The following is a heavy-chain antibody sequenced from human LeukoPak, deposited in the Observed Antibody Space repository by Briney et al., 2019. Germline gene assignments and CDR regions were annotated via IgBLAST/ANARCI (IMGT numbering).Heavy chain of an antibody. CDR1: GGSISSSNW. V-gene: IGHV4-4*02. J-gene: IGHJ4*02. D-gene: IGHD3-3*01. CDR2: IYHSGST. CDR3: ARFRTNLNYDFWSGYYFDY. Sequence: PSETLSLTCAVPGGSISSSNWWSWVRQPPGKGLEWIGEIYHSGSTNYNPSLKSRVTISVDKSKNQFSLKLSSATAADTAVYYCARFRTNLNYDFWSGYYFDYWGQGTLVTVSS.